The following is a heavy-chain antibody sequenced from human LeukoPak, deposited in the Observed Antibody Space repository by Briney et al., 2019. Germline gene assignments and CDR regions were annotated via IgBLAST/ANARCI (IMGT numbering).Heavy chain of an antibody. J-gene: IGHJ5*02. V-gene: IGHV4-39*07. D-gene: IGHD3-10*01. CDR2: IYYSGST. CDR3: ARGGYYGSGNDFRFDP. Sequence: SETLSLTCTVSGGFISSSSYYWGWIRQPPGKGLEWIGSIYYSGSTYHNPSLKSRFTISVDTSKNQFSLKLSSVTAADTAVYYCARGGYYGSGNDFRFDPWGQGTLVTVSS. CDR1: GGFISSSSYY.